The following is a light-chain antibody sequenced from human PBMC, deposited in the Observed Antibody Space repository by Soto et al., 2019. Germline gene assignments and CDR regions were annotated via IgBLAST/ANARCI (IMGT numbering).Light chain of an antibody. J-gene: IGKJ5*01. CDR1: QSVSSSY. Sequence: EIVLTQSPGTLSLSPGERAALSCRASQSVSSSYLAWYQQKRGQAPRLLIYGASSRATGVPDRFSGSGSGTDFTLSISRLEPEDFAVYYCQQYGDLITFGQGTRLQI. CDR3: QQYGDLIT. CDR2: GAS. V-gene: IGKV3-20*01.